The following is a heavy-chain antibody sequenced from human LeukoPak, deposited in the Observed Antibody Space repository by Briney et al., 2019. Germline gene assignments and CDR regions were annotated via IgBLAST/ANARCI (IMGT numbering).Heavy chain of an antibody. CDR2: ISSSGSTI. J-gene: IGHJ6*04. V-gene: IGHV3-48*03. CDR1: GFTFSSFE. CDR3: AELGITMIGGV. D-gene: IGHD3-10*02. Sequence: GGSLRLSCGASGFTFSSFEMNWVRQAPGKGLEWVSYISSSGSTIYYADSVKGRFTISRDNAKNSVYLQMNSLRAEDTAIYYCAELGITMIGGVWGKGTTVTISS.